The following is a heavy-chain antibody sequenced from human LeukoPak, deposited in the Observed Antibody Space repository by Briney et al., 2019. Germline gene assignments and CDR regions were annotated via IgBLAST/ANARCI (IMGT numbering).Heavy chain of an antibody. V-gene: IGHV1-2*02. CDR2: INPNSGGT. D-gene: IGHD5-12*01. Sequence: GASVKVSCKASGGTFNNYAFSWVRQAPGQGLEWMGWINPNSGGTNYAQKFQGRVTMTRDTSISTAYMELSRLRSDDTAVYYCARGRWLRMGGFDYWGQGTLVTVSS. J-gene: IGHJ4*02. CDR1: GGTFNNYA. CDR3: ARGRWLRMGGFDY.